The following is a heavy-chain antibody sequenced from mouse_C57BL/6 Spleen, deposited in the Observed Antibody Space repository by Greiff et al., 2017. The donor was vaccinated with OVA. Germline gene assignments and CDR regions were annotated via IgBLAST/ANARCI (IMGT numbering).Heavy chain of an antibody. Sequence: QVQLQQSGAELVRPGASVKLSCKASGYTFTDYYINWVKQRPGQGLEWIARIYPGSGNTSSNEKFKGKATLTAEKSSSTAYMQLSSLTSEDSAVDFDARRRDYAMDYWGQGTSVTVSS. CDR2: IYPGSGNT. CDR1: GYTFTDYY. V-gene: IGHV1-76*01. J-gene: IGHJ4*01. CDR3: ARRRDYAMDY.